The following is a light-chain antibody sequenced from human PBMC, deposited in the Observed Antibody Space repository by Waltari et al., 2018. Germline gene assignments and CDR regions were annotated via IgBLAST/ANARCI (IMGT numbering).Light chain of an antibody. V-gene: IGLV1-44*01. CDR2: TDN. CDR1: TSNIGRNG. J-gene: IGLJ3*02. Sequence: QSVLTQPPSASGTPGQGVTVSCSGSTSNIGRNGVSWYQQLPGTAPKPLIHTDNRRPSGVPDRFSGSKSGTSASLAISGLQSEDEAHYYCAAWDDSLKGRVFGGGTKVTVL. CDR3: AAWDDSLKGRV.